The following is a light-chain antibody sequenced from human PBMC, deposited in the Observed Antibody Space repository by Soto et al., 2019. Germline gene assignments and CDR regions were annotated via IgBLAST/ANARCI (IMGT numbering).Light chain of an antibody. CDR1: QTISTW. CDR2: KAS. V-gene: IGKV1-5*03. Sequence: IQMTQSPSTLSASVGDRVTFTCRASQTISTWLAWYQQKPGEAPKLLIYKASTLEVGVPSRFSASGSGTDFTLTINTLQAADFATYYCQQYHSYPWTFGHGTKV. CDR3: QQYHSYPWT. J-gene: IGKJ1*01.